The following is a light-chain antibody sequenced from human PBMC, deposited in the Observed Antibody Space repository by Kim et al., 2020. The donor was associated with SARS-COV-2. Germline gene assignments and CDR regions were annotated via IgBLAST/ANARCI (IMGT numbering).Light chain of an antibody. J-gene: IGLJ3*02. V-gene: IGLV6-57*02. CDR1: SSSIANNY. Sequence: GKTVTISCNGSSSSIANNYVQWDQQRPGSAPTTVIYEDHQRPSGVPDRFSGSIDSSSNSASLTISGLKTEDEADYYCQSYDSSNWVFGGGTQLTVL. CDR2: EDH. CDR3: QSYDSSNWV.